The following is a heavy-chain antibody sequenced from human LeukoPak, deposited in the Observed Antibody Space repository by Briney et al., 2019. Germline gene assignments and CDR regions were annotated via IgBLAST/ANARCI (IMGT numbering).Heavy chain of an antibody. J-gene: IGHJ6*02. V-gene: IGHV4-38-2*02. CDR3: VRDALDYGGNYYYYGMDV. CDR1: GYSISSSYY. Sequence: PSETLSLTCTVSGYSISSSYYWGWIRQPPGKGLEWIGSIYYSGSTYYNPSLKSRVTISVDTSKNQFSLKLSSVAAADTAVYYCVRDALDYGGNYYYYGMDVWGQGTTVTVSS. D-gene: IGHD4-23*01. CDR2: IYYSGST.